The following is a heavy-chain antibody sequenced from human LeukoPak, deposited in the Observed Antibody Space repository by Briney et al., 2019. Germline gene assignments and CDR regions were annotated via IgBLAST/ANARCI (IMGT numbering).Heavy chain of an antibody. Sequence: SETLSLTCTVSGGSISSYYWSWIRQPAGKGLEWIGRINTSGRTNYNPSLKSRVTMSVDTSKNQFSLKVSSVTAADTAVYYCARTDSATAIDYWGQGTLVTISS. CDR2: INTSGRT. CDR1: GGSISSYY. CDR3: ARTDSATAIDY. D-gene: IGHD5-18*01. V-gene: IGHV4-4*07. J-gene: IGHJ4*02.